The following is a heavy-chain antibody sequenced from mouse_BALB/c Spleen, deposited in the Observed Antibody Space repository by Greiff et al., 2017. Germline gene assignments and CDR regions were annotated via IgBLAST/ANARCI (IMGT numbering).Heavy chain of an antibody. Sequence: QVQLKQSGPGLVAPSQSLSITCTVSGFSLTSYGVHWVRQPPGKGLEWLGVIWAGGSTNYNSALMSRLSISKDNSKSQVFLKMNSLQTDDTAMYYCARENYDGDGYAMDYWGQGTSVTVSS. V-gene: IGHV2-9*02. J-gene: IGHJ4*01. CDR3: ARENYDGDGYAMDY. CDR2: IWAGGST. D-gene: IGHD2-4*01. CDR1: GFSLTSYG.